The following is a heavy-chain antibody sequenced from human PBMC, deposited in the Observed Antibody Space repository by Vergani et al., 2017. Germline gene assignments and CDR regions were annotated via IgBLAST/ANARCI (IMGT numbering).Heavy chain of an antibody. V-gene: IGHV3-30*18. CDR1: GFTFSSYG. CDR2: ISYDGSNK. D-gene: IGHD3-10*01. J-gene: IGHJ4*02. Sequence: QVQLVESGGGVVQPGRSLRLSCAASGFTFSSYGMHWVRQAPGKGLEWVAVISYDGSNKYYADSVKGRFTISRDNSKNTLYLQMNSLRAEDTAVYYCAKDFLGGLLSGCDFDYWGQGTLVTVSS. CDR3: AKDFLGGLLSGCDFDY.